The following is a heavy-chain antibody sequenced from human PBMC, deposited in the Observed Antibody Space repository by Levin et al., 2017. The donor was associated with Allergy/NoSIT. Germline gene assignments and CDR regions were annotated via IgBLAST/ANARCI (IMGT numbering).Heavy chain of an antibody. CDR2: ISYDGSNK. Sequence: GGSLRLSCAASGFTFSSYGMHWVRQAPGKGLEWVAVISYDGSNKYYADSVKGRFTISRDNSKNTLYLQMNSLRAEDTAVYYCAKHVDSKTFDYWGQGTLVTVSS. V-gene: IGHV3-30*18. CDR3: AKHVDSKTFDY. J-gene: IGHJ4*02. D-gene: IGHD3-22*01. CDR1: GFTFSSYG.